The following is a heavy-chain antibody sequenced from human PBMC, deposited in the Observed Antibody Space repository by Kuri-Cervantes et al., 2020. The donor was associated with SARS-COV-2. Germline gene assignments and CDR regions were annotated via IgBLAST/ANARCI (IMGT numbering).Heavy chain of an antibody. CDR1: GFTFYNFG. CDR3: AKGTFDI. Sequence: LTCAASGFTFYNFGMTWVRQAPGKGLEWVSTINGGGDPTFYADSVKGRFTISRDNSKNMLYLQMSSLRAEDTAIYYCAKGTFDIWGQGTMVTVSS. CDR2: INGGGDPT. V-gene: IGHV3-23*01. J-gene: IGHJ3*02.